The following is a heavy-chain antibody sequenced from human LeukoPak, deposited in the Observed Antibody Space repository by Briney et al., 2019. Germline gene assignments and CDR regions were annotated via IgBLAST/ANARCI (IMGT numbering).Heavy chain of an antibody. V-gene: IGHV3-21*01. D-gene: IGHD1-26*01. J-gene: IGHJ4*02. CDR3: ARDLVAVPTRGYFDY. CDR1: GFTFSSYS. CDR2: ISSSDTYI. Sequence: GGSLRLSCAASGFTFSSYSMNWVRQAPGKGLEWVSSISSSDTYIYHADSVKGRFTISRDNSKNTLYLHMNSLRAEDTAMYYCARDLVAVPTRGYFDYWGQGTLVTASS.